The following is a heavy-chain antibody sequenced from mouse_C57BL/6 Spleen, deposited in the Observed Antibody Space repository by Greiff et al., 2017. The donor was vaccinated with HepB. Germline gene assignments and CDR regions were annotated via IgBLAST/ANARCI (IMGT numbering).Heavy chain of an antibody. CDR2: ISSGSSTI. CDR3: ARREDYAMDY. Sequence: EVQRVESGGGLVKPGGSLKLSCAASGFTFSDYGMHWVRQAPEMGLEWVAYISSGSSTIYYADTVKGRFTISRDNAKNTLFLQMNSLRSEDTAMYYCARREDYAMDYWGQGTSVTVSS. CDR1: GFTFSDYG. V-gene: IGHV5-17*01. J-gene: IGHJ4*01.